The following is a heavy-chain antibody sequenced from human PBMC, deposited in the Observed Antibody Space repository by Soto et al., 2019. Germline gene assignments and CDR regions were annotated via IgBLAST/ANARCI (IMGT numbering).Heavy chain of an antibody. V-gene: IGHV4-61*01. CDR1: GGSVSSGSYY. J-gene: IGHJ6*02. Sequence: SETLSLTCTVSGGSVSSGSYYWSWIRQPPGKGLEWIGYIYYSGSTNYNPSLKSRVTISVDTSKNQFSLKLSSVTAADTAVYYCARDLVAAYYYYGMDVWGQGTTVTVSS. CDR2: IYYSGST. CDR3: ARDLVAAYYYYGMDV. D-gene: IGHD5-12*01.